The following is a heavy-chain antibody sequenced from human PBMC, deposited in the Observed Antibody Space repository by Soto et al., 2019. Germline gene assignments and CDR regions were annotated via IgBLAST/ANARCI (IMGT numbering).Heavy chain of an antibody. V-gene: IGHV3-23*01. J-gene: IGHJ4*02. D-gene: IGHD6-19*01. CDR1: GFTFSMYA. CDR2: ISGNGGTT. Sequence: GGSLRLSCAASGFTFSMYAMSWVRQAPGKGLEWVSYISGNGGTTYYADSVQGRFTISRDSSKQTLSLQIDSLTVEDTAVFYCARTIKAVAGTGYFDYWGQGVLVTVSS. CDR3: ARTIKAVAGTGYFDY.